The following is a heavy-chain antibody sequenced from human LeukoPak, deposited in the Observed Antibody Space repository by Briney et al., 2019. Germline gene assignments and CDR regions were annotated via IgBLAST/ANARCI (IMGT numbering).Heavy chain of an antibody. D-gene: IGHD3-10*01. V-gene: IGHV5-51*01. CDR3: ARKDYYGSGSYRSPYWYFDL. J-gene: IGHJ2*01. Sequence: GESLKISCKGSGYSFTSYWIGWVRQMPGKGLEWMGIIYPSDSDTRYSPSFQGQVTISADKSISTAYLQWSSLKASDTAMYYCARKDYYGSGSYRSPYWYFDLWGRGTLVTVSS. CDR2: IYPSDSDT. CDR1: GYSFTSYW.